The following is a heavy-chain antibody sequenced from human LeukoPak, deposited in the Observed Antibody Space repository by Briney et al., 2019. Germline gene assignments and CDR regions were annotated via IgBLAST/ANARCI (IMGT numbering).Heavy chain of an antibody. Sequence: PSETLSLTCTVSGGSISSGSYYWSWIRQPAGKGLEWIGRIYTSGSTNYNPSLKSRVTISVDTSKNQFSLKLSSVTAADTAVYYCARDRYYDSSGYWATGDYWGQGTLVTVSS. D-gene: IGHD3-22*01. V-gene: IGHV4-61*02. CDR3: ARDRYYDSSGYWATGDY. J-gene: IGHJ4*02. CDR2: IYTSGST. CDR1: GGSISSGSYY.